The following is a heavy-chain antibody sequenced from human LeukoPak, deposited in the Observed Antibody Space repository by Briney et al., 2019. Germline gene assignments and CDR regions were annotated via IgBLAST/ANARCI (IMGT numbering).Heavy chain of an antibody. J-gene: IGHJ3*02. CDR2: VYYSGNT. D-gene: IGHD2-15*01. CDR3: ARQILCSGGSCYFSLAFDI. V-gene: IGHV4-39*01. CDR1: GGSISSSSYY. Sequence: PSETLSLTCTVSGGSISSSSYYWGWIRQPPGKGLEWIGSVYYSGNTYYNPSLKSRVTISVDTSKNQFSLRLTPVTAADTAVYYCARQILCSGGSCYFSLAFDIWGQGTMVTVSS.